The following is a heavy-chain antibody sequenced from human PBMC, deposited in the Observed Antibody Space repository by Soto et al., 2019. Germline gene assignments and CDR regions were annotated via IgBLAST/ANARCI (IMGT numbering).Heavy chain of an antibody. V-gene: IGHV4-59*08. D-gene: IGHD4-17*01. CDR3: PRRMPSVTTGACDI. CDR2: IYYSGTT. J-gene: IGHJ3*02. Sequence: WEILSLSCTLSGGSVSGFYWSSIRQPPGKGLEWIGYIYYSGTTKYNPSLKSRVTISVDTSKNQFSLNLSSVTAADTAVYYCPRRMPSVTTGACDIWGQGTRVSDSS. CDR1: GGSVSGFY.